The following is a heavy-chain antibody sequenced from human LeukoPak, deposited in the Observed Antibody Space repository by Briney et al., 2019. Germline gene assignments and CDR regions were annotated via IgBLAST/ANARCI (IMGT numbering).Heavy chain of an antibody. Sequence: KPSETLALTCTFSGGSISSYYWSWIPQPPGKGLEWISYNPYSGSTDYNPSLTSRVTISLDTSKNHFSLRLRSVTAADTAVYYCARETRLHSGSYSNDAFDIWGQGTMVTVSS. CDR3: ARETRLHSGSYSNDAFDI. V-gene: IGHV4-59*01. D-gene: IGHD1-26*01. CDR1: GGSISSYY. J-gene: IGHJ3*02. CDR2: NPYSGST.